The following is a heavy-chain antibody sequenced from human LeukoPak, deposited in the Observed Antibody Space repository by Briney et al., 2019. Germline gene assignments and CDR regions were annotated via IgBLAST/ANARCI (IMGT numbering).Heavy chain of an antibody. CDR1: GFTVSSNY. CDR2: IKQDGSEK. D-gene: IGHD3-10*01. Sequence: GGSLRLSCAASGFTVSSNYMSWVRQAPGKGLEWVANIKQDGSEKYYVDSVKGRFTISRDNSKNTLYLQMNSLRAEDTAVYYCANYGSGSYKDYWGQGTLVTVSS. J-gene: IGHJ4*02. V-gene: IGHV3-7*03. CDR3: ANYGSGSYKDY.